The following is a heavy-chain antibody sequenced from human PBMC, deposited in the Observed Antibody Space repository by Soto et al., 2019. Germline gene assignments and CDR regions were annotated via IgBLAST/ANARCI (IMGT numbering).Heavy chain of an antibody. CDR3: ARADWSSTSCFTFDP. CDR1: GFTVSSNY. CDR2: IYSGGST. Sequence: EVQVVESGGALVQPGGSLRLSCAASGFTVSSNYMSWVRQAPGKGLEWVSLIYSGGSTYYADSVKGRFTISRDISKNTLFLQMNSLRAEDTAVYYCARADWSSTSCFTFDPWGQGTLVTVSS. J-gene: IGHJ5*02. D-gene: IGHD2-2*01. V-gene: IGHV3-66*01.